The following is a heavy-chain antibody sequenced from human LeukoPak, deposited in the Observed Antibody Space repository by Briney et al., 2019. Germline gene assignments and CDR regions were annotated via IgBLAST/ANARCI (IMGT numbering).Heavy chain of an antibody. CDR1: GGTFSSYT. V-gene: IGHV1-69*04. CDR2: IIPILGIA. D-gene: IGHD2-2*01. CDR3: GRDGGGTYCSSTSCYFDP. J-gene: IGHJ5*02. Sequence: SVKVSCKASGGTFSSYTISWVRQAPGQGLEWMGRIIPILGIANYAQKFQGRVTITADKSTSTAYMELSSLRTEDTAVYYCGRDGGGTYCSSTSCYFDPWGQGALVTVSS.